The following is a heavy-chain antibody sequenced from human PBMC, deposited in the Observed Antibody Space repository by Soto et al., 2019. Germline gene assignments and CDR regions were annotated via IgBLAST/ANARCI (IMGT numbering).Heavy chain of an antibody. V-gene: IGHV4-39*01. CDR2: IYYSGST. Sequence: PSETLSLTCTVSGGSISSSSYYWGWIRQPPGKGLEWIGSIYYSGSTYYNPSLKSRVTISVDTSKNQFSLKLSSVTAADTAVYYCARPAPYSTYYYYYMDVWGKGTTVTVSS. D-gene: IGHD4-4*01. CDR1: GGSISSSSYY. J-gene: IGHJ6*03. CDR3: ARPAPYSTYYYYYMDV.